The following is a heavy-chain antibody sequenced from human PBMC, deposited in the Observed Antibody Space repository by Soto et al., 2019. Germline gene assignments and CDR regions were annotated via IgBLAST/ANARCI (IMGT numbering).Heavy chain of an antibody. J-gene: IGHJ6*02. D-gene: IGHD3-10*01. CDR2: IDHRGST. CDR1: GGSFSDYY. V-gene: IGHV4-34*01. CDR3: AREIWFGETNYYYGMDV. Sequence: PSETLSLTCAVYGGSFSDYYWTWIRQPPGEGLEWIGEIDHRGSTNYSPSLESRVTISVDTSKNQFSLNLNSVTAADTAVYYCAREIWFGETNYYYGMDVWGQGTTVTVSS.